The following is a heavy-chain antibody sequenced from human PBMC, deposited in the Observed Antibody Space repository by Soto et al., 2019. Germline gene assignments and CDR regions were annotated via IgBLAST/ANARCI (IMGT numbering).Heavy chain of an antibody. Sequence: SETLSLTCRVCGYFISSSHWRGWIRQPPGKGLEWIGYIYYSGTTYYNPSLKSRVTMSVDTSKNQFSLKLTSVTAVDTAVYYCARREIQGPIDYWGQGTLVTVS. CDR2: IYYSGTT. CDR3: ARREIQGPIDY. D-gene: IGHD1-26*01. V-gene: IGHV4-28*01. J-gene: IGHJ4*02. CDR1: GYFISSSHW.